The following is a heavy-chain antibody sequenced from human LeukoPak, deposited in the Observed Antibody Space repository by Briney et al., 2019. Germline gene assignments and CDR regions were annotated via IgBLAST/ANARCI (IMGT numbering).Heavy chain of an antibody. D-gene: IGHD3-10*01. V-gene: IGHV3-74*01. CDR2: IRNAGIDT. Sequence: GGSLRLSCVGSGFMFSNYYMYWVRQAPGKGLVWVSRIRNAGIDTIYADSVKGRSTVSRDNAKNTVYLQMSSLRAEDTAVYYCARGGYGHNMDVWGEGTTVTVSS. CDR1: GFMFSNYY. J-gene: IGHJ6*03. CDR3: ARGGYGHNMDV.